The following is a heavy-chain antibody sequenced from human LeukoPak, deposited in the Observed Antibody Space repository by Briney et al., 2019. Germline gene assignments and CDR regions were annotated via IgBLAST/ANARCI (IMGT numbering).Heavy chain of an antibody. D-gene: IGHD1-26*01. Sequence: PGGSLRLSCAASGFTFSTYWMSWVRQAPGKGLEWIGYIYYSGSTNYNPSLKSRVTISVDTSKNQFSLKLSSVTAADTAVYYCARVVGAIRDWGQGTLVTVSS. CDR2: IYYSGST. CDR1: GFTFSTYW. J-gene: IGHJ4*02. CDR3: ARVVGAIRD. V-gene: IGHV4-59*01.